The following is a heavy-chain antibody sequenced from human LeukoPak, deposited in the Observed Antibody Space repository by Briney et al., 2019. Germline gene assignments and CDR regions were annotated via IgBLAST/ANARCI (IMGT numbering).Heavy chain of an antibody. CDR1: GFTFSSYG. Sequence: GGSLRLSCAASGFTFSSYGMHWVRQAPGKGLEWVAVISYDGSNKYYADSVKGRFTISRDNSKNTLYLQMNSLRAEDTAVYYCAKGDKRYCGGDCYITRPDYWGQGTLVTVSS. CDR3: AKGDKRYCGGDCYITRPDY. V-gene: IGHV3-30*18. J-gene: IGHJ4*02. CDR2: ISYDGSNK. D-gene: IGHD2-21*02.